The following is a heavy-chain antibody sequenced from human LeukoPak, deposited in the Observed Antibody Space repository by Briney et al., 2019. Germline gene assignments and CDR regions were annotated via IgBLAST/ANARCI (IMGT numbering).Heavy chain of an antibody. CDR3: ARDLVTVTKGFDI. CDR2: ISHIGRT. D-gene: IGHD4-17*01. V-gene: IGHV4-59*11. J-gene: IGHJ3*02. CDR1: GDSFSSHY. Sequence: SETLSLTCAVSGDSFSSHYWTWIRQSPGMGLEWIGYISHIGRTNYNPSLKSRATISIDTSKNQFSLKLRSVTAADTAVYYCARDLVTVTKGFDIWGQGTMVSVSS.